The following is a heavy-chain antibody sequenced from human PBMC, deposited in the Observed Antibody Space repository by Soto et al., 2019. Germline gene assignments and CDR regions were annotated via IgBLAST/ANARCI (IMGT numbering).Heavy chain of an antibody. CDR3: VRGGNNSVWYSAFDI. Sequence: DVQLVESGGGLVKPGGSLRLSCAATGFTFSSYWVHWVRQVPGKGLVWVSRINTDGRTTDYADSVKGRFTISRDNAKNTLYLQMKSLRADDTAVYYCVRGGNNSVWYSAFDIWGQGTRVIVSP. D-gene: IGHD6-19*01. CDR1: GFTFSSYW. CDR2: INTDGRTT. V-gene: IGHV3-74*01. J-gene: IGHJ3*02.